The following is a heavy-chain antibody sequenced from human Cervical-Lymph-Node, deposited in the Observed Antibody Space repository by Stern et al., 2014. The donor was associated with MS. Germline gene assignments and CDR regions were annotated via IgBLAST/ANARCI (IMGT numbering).Heavy chain of an antibody. CDR3: ARDGRHSYTYALDV. V-gene: IGHV1-69*01. D-gene: IGHD2-2*02. CDR2: IIPVLGTA. J-gene: IGHJ6*02. Sequence: VQLVQSGAEVKKPGSSVKISCKASGGTFSVYAINWLRQAPGQGLEWMGGIIPVLGTANYAQKFPGRVTITADESTRTPCMQWSSLRSNDTAVYYCARDGRHSYTYALDVWGQGTTVTVSS. CDR1: GGTFSVYA.